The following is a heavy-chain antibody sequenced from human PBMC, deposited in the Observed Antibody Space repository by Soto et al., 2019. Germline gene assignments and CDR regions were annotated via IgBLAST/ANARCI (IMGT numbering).Heavy chain of an antibody. V-gene: IGHV3-23*01. D-gene: IGHD1-26*01. CDR1: GFTFSSYA. J-gene: IGHJ4*02. CDR2: ISGSGGST. CDR3: AKLPEKYSGSYRTFDY. Sequence: GGSLRLSCAASGFTFSSYAMSWVRQAPGKGLEWVSAISGSGGSTYYADSVKGRFTISRDNSKNTLYLQMNSLRAEDTAVYYCAKLPEKYSGSYRTFDYWCQGTLVTVSS.